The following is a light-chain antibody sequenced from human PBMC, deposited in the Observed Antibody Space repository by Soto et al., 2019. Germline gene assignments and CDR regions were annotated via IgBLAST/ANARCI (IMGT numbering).Light chain of an antibody. CDR3: QQSFSPLLT. J-gene: IGKJ4*01. CDR2: AVS. CDR1: QSISTY. V-gene: IGKV1-39*01. Sequence: DIQMTQSPSSLSASVVDRVTITCRASQSISTYLNWYQHKPGKAPKVPIYAVSSLQSGVPSRFSGSGSGTEFTLTISSLQPEDFATYYCQQSFSPLLTFGGGTKVDI.